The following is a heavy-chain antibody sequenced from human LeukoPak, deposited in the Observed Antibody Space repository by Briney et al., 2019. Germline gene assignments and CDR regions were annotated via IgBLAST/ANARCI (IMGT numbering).Heavy chain of an antibody. D-gene: IGHD4-17*01. V-gene: IGHV4-39*01. CDR1: GGFLRGRSYF. CDR2: GFYSGSA. J-gene: IGHJ4*02. Sequence: SETLSLTCTLWGGFLRGRSYFCPWIRQPPGKGLEWIGSGFYSGSAYYNPSLKSRVTISEDTSKNQFSLNLSSLTAADTAVYYCARLRWAMTAVTSEFDYWGQGTLVTVSS. CDR3: ARLRWAMTAVTSEFDY.